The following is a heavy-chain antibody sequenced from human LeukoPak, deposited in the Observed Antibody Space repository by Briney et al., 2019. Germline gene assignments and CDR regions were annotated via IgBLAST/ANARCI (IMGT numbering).Heavy chain of an antibody. V-gene: IGHV4-34*01. Sequence: GTLRLSCAASGFTFSSYGMSWIRQPPGKGLEWIGEINHSGSTNYNPSLKSRVTISVDTSKNQFSLKLSSVTAADTAVYYCARLVPRYGSGSQSDYWGQGTLVTVSS. J-gene: IGHJ4*02. CDR2: INHSGST. CDR1: GFTFSSYG. D-gene: IGHD3-10*01. CDR3: ARLVPRYGSGSQSDY.